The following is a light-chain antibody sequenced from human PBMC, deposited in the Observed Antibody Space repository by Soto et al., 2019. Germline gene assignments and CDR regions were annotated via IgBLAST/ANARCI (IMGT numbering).Light chain of an antibody. CDR1: SSDVGGYNY. CDR2: EVN. J-gene: IGLJ2*01. V-gene: IGLV2-8*01. Sequence: QSVLTQPPSASGSPGQSVSISCTGTSSDVGGYNYVSWYRQHPGKAPKLMIYEVNQRPSGVPDRFSGSKSDNTASLTVSRLQAEDEADYYCSSYAGSSNLVFGGGTKLTVL. CDR3: SSYAGSSNLV.